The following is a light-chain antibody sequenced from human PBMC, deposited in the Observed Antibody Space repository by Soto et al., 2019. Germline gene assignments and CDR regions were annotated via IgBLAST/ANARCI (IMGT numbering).Light chain of an antibody. CDR2: GAS. J-gene: IGKJ5*01. CDR3: LRYGGSPLT. Sequence: EIVLTQSPGTLSLSPGERATLSCRASQSVNSDYLAWFQQKPGQAPRLLIYGASTRTTGIPDRFSGSGSGTDFTLTIGRLEPGDFAVYYCLRYGGSPLTFGHGTRLEIK. V-gene: IGKV3-20*01. CDR1: QSVNSDY.